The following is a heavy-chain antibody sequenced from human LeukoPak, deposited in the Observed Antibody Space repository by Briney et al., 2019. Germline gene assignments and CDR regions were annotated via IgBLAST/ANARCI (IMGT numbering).Heavy chain of an antibody. V-gene: IGHV3-23*01. D-gene: IGHD3-22*01. J-gene: IGHJ4*02. CDR2: ISGSGGST. CDR1: GFTFSSCA. Sequence: GGSLRLSCAASGFTFSSCAMSWVRQAPGKGLEWVSAISGSGGSTYYADSVKGRFTISRDNSKNTLYLQMNSLRAEDTAVYYCAKAYYDSSGYYKNYFDYWGQGTLVTVSS. CDR3: AKAYYDSSGYYKNYFDY.